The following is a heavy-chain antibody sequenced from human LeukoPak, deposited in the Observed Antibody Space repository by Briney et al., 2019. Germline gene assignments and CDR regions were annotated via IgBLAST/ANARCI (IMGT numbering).Heavy chain of an antibody. D-gene: IGHD3-10*01. CDR3: ATLGITMVRGVIITSYFDY. CDR1: GFTFCSYG. Sequence: GGSLRLSCAASGFTFCSYGMHWVRQAPGKGLEWVAFIRYDGSNKYYADSVKGRFTISRDNSKNTLYLQMNSLRAEDTAVYYCATLGITMVRGVIITSYFDYWGQGTLVTVSS. J-gene: IGHJ4*02. CDR2: IRYDGSNK. V-gene: IGHV3-30*02.